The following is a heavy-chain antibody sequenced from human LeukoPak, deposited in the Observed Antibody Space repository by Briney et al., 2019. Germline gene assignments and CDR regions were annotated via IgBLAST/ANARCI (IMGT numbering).Heavy chain of an antibody. Sequence: SETLSLTCTVSGGSINNGGYYWSWIRQHPGKGLEWIGYIYYSGSSYYNPSLRSRVTVSVDTSKNHFSLKLSSVTAADTAVYYCARFTFYGSGSYYFPPRGAFDIWGQGTMVTVSS. J-gene: IGHJ3*02. CDR2: IYYSGSS. D-gene: IGHD3-10*01. CDR1: GGSINNGGYY. CDR3: ARFTFYGSGSYYFPPRGAFDI. V-gene: IGHV4-31*03.